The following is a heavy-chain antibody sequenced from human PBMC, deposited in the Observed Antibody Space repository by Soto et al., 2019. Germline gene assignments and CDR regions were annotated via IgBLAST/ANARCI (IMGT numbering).Heavy chain of an antibody. J-gene: IGHJ4*02. CDR1: GYTFTSYG. CDR2: ISAYNGNT. D-gene: IGHD3-3*01. V-gene: IGHV1-18*01. CDR3: ARGGDYDFWSGYGYFDY. Sequence: SVKVSCKASGYTFTSYGISWVRQAPGQGLEWMGWISAYNGNTNYAQKLQGRVTMTTDTSTSTAYMELRSLRSDDTAVYYCARGGDYDFWSGYGYFDYWGQGTLVTVSS.